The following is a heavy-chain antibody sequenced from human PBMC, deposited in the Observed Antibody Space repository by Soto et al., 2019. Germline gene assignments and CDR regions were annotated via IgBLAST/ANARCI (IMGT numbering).Heavy chain of an antibody. CDR2: INHSGST. Sequence: SETLSLTCAVYGGSFSGYYWSWIRQPPGKGLEWIGEINHSGSTNYNPSLKSRVTISVDTSKNQFSLKLSSVTAADTAVYYCARVTTMVRGPPNPYYYYYYMDVWGKGTTVTVSS. CDR1: GGSFSGYY. V-gene: IGHV4-34*01. J-gene: IGHJ6*03. D-gene: IGHD3-10*01. CDR3: ARVTTMVRGPPNPYYYYYYMDV.